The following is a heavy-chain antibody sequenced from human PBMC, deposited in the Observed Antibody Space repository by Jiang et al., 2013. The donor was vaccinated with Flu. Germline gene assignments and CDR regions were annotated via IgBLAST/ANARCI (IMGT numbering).Heavy chain of an antibody. V-gene: IGHV1-69*04. CDR2: IIPILGIA. CDR1: GGTFSSYA. CDR3: ARGSVEYYYDSSGYYFDY. J-gene: IGHJ4*02. D-gene: IGHD3-22*01. Sequence: QSGAEVKKPGSSVKVSCKASGGTFSSYAISWVRQAPGQGLEWMGRIIPILGIANYAQKFQGRVTITADKSTSTAYMELSSLRSEDTAVYYCARGSVEYYYDSSGYYFDYWGQGTLVTVSS.